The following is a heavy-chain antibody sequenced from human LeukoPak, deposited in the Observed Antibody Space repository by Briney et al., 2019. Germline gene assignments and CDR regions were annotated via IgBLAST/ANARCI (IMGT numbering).Heavy chain of an antibody. V-gene: IGHV4-59*01. CDR1: GGSISPYY. J-gene: IGHJ4*02. CDR2: TYYSGST. CDR3: ARRFDY. Sequence: SETLSLTCTVSGGSISPYYWSWIRQPPGKGLEWIGYTYYSGSTNYNPSLKSRVTISVDTSENQFSLKMDSVTAADTAVYYCARRFDYWGQGTLVTVSS.